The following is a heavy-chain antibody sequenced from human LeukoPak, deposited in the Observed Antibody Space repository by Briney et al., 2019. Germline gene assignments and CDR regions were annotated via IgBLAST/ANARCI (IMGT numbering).Heavy chain of an antibody. CDR2: ISGSSNTI. J-gene: IGHJ4*02. V-gene: IGHV3-48*04. Sequence: GGSLRLSCTASEFTFSSYSVNWVRQAPGKGLEWISYISGSSNTIYYADSVKGRFTISRDNAKNSLYLQMNSLRAEDTAVYYCARDVRGRGYSGYDGGQVYWGQGTLATVSS. CDR3: ARDVRGRGYSGYDGGQVY. D-gene: IGHD5-12*01. CDR1: EFTFSSYS.